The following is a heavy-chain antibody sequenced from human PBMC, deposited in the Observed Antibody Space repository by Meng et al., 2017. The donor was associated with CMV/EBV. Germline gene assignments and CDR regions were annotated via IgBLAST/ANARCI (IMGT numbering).Heavy chain of an antibody. V-gene: IGHV4-34*01. CDR2: INHSGST. J-gene: IGHJ5*02. CDR3: ARGESYYDFWSGSSNWFDP. Sequence: SETLSLTCAVYGGSFSGYYWSWIRQPPGKGLEWIWEINHSGSTNYNPSLKSRVTISVDTSKNQFSLKLSSVTAADTAVYYCARGESYYDFWSGSSNWFDPWGQGTLVTVSS. CDR1: GGSFSGYY. D-gene: IGHD3-3*01.